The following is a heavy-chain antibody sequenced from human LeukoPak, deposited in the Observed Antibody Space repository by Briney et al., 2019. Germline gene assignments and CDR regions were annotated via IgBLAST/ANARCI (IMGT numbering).Heavy chain of an antibody. J-gene: IGHJ3*02. V-gene: IGHV3-30*18. CDR2: ISYDGSNK. CDR3: AKDESFDI. CDR1: GFTFSSYG. Sequence: GGSLRLSRAASGFTFSSYGMHWVRQAPGKGLEWVAVISYDGSNKYYADSVKGRFTISRDNSKNTLYLQMNSLRAEDTAVYYCAKDESFDIWGQGTMVTVSS.